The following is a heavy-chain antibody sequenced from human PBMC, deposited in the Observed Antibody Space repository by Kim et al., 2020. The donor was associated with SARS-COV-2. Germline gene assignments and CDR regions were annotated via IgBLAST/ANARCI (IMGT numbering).Heavy chain of an antibody. CDR1: GFTFSSYE. CDR3: ARDFAPLQLSGWYGYNWFDP. Sequence: GGSLRLSCAASGFTFSSYEMNWVRQAPGKGLEWVSYISSSGSTIYYADSVKGRFTISRDNAKNSLYLQMNSLRAEDTAVYYCARDFAPLQLSGWYGYNWFDPWGQGTLVTVSS. J-gene: IGHJ5*02. CDR2: ISSSGSTI. D-gene: IGHD6-19*01. V-gene: IGHV3-48*03.